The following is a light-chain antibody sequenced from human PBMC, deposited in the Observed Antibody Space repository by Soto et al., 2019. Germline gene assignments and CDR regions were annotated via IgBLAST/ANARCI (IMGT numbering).Light chain of an antibody. V-gene: IGLV3-21*04. CDR2: SDS. CDR3: QVWDSGSDHVV. Sequence: SYELTQPPSVSVAPGKTARITCGGNNVGSKSGHWYQQKSGQAPVLVIYSDSDRPSAIPARFSGSNSGNTATLTINRVEAGDEADYYCQVWDSGSDHVVFGGGPKLTVL. J-gene: IGLJ3*02. CDR1: NVGSKS.